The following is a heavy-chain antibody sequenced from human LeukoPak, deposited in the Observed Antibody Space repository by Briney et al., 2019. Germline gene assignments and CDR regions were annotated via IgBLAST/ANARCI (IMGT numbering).Heavy chain of an antibody. J-gene: IGHJ6*02. CDR2: ISYDGRNK. D-gene: IGHD1-7*01. CDR3: ARDEEPGTRTLFEYYYGMDV. Sequence: SLRLSCAASGFTFSSYGMHWVRQAPGKGLEWGAVISYDGRNKYYADSVKGRFTISRDNSKNTLYLQMNSLRAEDTAVYYCARDEEPGTRTLFEYYYGMDVWGQGTTATVPS. V-gene: IGHV3-33*01. CDR1: GFTFSSYG.